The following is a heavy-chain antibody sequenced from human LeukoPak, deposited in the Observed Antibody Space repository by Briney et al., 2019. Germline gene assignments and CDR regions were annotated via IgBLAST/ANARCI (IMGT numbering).Heavy chain of an antibody. CDR2: IYSGGNT. Sequence: GGSLRLSCAASGFTDSNNFMRWVRHAPGKALEWVSVIYSGGNTYYADSVKGRFTISRDNSKQTLNLQMNSLRAEDTAVYYCARVGKRVGVDAFDIRGQGTVVTVSS. CDR1: GFTDSNNF. J-gene: IGHJ3*02. D-gene: IGHD1-26*01. V-gene: IGHV3-53*01. CDR3: ARVGKRVGVDAFDI.